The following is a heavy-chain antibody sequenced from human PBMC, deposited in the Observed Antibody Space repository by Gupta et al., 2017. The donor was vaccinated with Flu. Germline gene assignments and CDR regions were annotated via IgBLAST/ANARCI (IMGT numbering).Heavy chain of an antibody. CDR1: GFTFSSYG. CDR2: IWYDGSNK. Sequence: QVQLVESGGGVVQPGRSLRLSCAASGFTFSSYGMQWDRQAPGKGLEVVAVIWYDGSNKYYADSVKGRFTISIDNSKNTLYLQMNSLRAEDTAVYYCARARGGNPYDAFDIWGQGTMVTVSS. V-gene: IGHV3-33*01. D-gene: IGHD4-23*01. J-gene: IGHJ3*02. CDR3: ARARGGNPYDAFDI.